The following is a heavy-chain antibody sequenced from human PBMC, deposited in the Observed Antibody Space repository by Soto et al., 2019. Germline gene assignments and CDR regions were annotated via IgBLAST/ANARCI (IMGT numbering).Heavy chain of an antibody. Sequence: PSETLSLTCTVSGGSISSGGYYWSWIRQHPGKGLEWIGYIYYSGSTYYNPSLKSRVTISVDTSKNQFSLKLSSVTAADTAVYYCARDQGGYDLYFRWFDPWGQGTLVTVSS. D-gene: IGHD5-12*01. J-gene: IGHJ5*02. CDR2: IYYSGST. V-gene: IGHV4-31*03. CDR3: ARDQGGYDLYFRWFDP. CDR1: GGSISSGGYY.